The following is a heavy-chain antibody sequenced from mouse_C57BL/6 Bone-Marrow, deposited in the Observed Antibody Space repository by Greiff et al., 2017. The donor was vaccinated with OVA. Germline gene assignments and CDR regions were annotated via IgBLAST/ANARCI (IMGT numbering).Heavy chain of an antibody. J-gene: IGHJ2*01. CDR1: GFNIKNTY. V-gene: IGHV14-3*01. Sequence: VHVKQSVAELVRPGASVKLSCTASGFNIKNTYMHWVKQRPEQGLEWIGRIDPANGTTKYAPQFQGKATITADTSSNTAYLQLSSLTSEDTAIYYCASTGRTVYFDYWGQGTTLTVSS. CDR3: ASTGRTVYFDY. D-gene: IGHD4-1*01. CDR2: IDPANGTT.